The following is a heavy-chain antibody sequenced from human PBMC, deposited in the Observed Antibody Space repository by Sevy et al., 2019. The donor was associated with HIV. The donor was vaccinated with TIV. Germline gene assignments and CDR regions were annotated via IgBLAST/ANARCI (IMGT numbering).Heavy chain of an antibody. CDR2: INPNSGGT. V-gene: IGHV1-2*02. J-gene: IGHJ4*02. Sequence: ASVKVSCKASGYTFTGYYMHWVRQDPGQGLEWMGWINPNSGGTNYAQKFQGRVTMTRDTSISTAYMELSRLRSDDTAVYYCARVPHPYYYGSGSYYDYWGQGTLVTVSS. D-gene: IGHD3-10*01. CDR1: GYTFTGYY. CDR3: ARVPHPYYYGSGSYYDY.